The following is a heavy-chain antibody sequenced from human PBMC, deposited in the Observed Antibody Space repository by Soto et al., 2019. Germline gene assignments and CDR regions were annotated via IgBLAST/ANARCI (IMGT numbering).Heavy chain of an antibody. J-gene: IGHJ6*02. CDR1: GGGFSVYV. Sequence: SVKVCCKACGGGFSVYVVGRGLLDPGQGLEWMGGIIPIFGTANYAQKFQGRVTITADESTSTAYMELSSLRSEDTAVYYCAKSSYYDFWSGPAPYYYYGMDVWGQGTTVTVSS. V-gene: IGHV1-69*13. CDR3: AKSSYYDFWSGPAPYYYYGMDV. CDR2: IIPIFGTA. D-gene: IGHD3-3*01.